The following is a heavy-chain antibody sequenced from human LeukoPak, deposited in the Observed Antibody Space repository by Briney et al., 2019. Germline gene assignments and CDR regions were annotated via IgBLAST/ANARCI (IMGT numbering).Heavy chain of an antibody. J-gene: IGHJ4*02. Sequence: GGSLRLSCAASVFTFSSYRMSWVRQAPGKGLEWVSSISSSSSYIYYADSVKGRFTISGDNAKNSLYLQMNSLRAEDTAVYYCEWSGLPNDYWGQGTLVTVSS. CDR1: VFTFSSYR. V-gene: IGHV3-21*01. D-gene: IGHD2-15*01. CDR3: EWSGLPNDY. CDR2: ISSSSSYI.